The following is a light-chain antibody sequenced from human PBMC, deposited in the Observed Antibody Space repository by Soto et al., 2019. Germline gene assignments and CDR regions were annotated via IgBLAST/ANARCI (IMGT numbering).Light chain of an antibody. J-gene: IGKJ1*01. CDR3: QRYGSSPPT. CDR2: GAS. CDR1: QSISRY. V-gene: IGKV3-20*01. Sequence: IVLTQSPGTLSLSPGERTTLSCRASQSISRYLAWYQQKPGQGPRLLIYGASSRATGTADRFSGSGSGTDFTLTINRLELEDFALYYCQRYGSSPPTVGQGTKVDIK.